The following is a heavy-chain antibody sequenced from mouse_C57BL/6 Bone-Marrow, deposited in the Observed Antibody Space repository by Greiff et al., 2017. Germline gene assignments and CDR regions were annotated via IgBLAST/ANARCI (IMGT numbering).Heavy chain of an antibody. J-gene: IGHJ1*03. D-gene: IGHD1-1*01. CDR3: AKEATNYYCVVYFDV. CDR2: ITPNNGGT. V-gene: IGHV1-26*01. CDR1: GYTFTDYY. Sequence: EVQLQQSGPELVQPGASVKISCKASGYTFTDYYMNWVKQSQGKSLEWIGDITPNNGGTSSNQKFKGKATLTVAKYSITAYIEHRSLTSEDSAVYFCAKEATNYYCVVYFDVWGTGTTVTVSA.